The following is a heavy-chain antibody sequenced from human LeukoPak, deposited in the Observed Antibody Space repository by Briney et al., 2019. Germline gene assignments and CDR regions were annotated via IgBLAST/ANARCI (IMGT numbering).Heavy chain of an antibody. Sequence: SVKVSCKASGGTFSSYAISWVRQAPGQGVEGMGGIIPICGTANYAQKFQGRVTITTDESTSTAYMELSSLRSEDTAVYYCARDRGLYSYDSSGYPFPDYWGQGTLVTVSS. D-gene: IGHD3-22*01. CDR1: GGTFSSYA. CDR2: IIPICGTA. V-gene: IGHV1-69*05. J-gene: IGHJ4*02. CDR3: ARDRGLYSYDSSGYPFPDY.